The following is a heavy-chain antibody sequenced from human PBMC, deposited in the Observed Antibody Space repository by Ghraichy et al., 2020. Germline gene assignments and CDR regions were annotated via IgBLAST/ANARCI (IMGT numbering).Heavy chain of an antibody. CDR2: ISGSGGST. CDR3: AKGTAYYYDSGVYFDY. CDR1: GFTFSSYA. D-gene: IGHD3-22*01. V-gene: IGHV3-23*01. J-gene: IGHJ4*02. Sequence: GGSLRLSCAASGFTFSSYAMSWVRQAPGKGLEWVSAISGSGGSTYYADSVKGRFTISRDNSKNTLYLQMNSLRAEDTAVYYCAKGTAYYYDSGVYFDYWGQGTLVTVSS.